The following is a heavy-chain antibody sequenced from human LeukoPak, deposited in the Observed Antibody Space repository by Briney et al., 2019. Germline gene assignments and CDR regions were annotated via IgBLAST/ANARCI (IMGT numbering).Heavy chain of an antibody. J-gene: IGHJ6*02. CDR3: ARVLYSSSWYGGDYYYGMDV. CDR1: GGTFSSYA. D-gene: IGHD6-13*01. CDR2: IIPILGIA. Sequence: SVKVSCKASGGTFSSYAISWVRQAPGQGLEWMGRIIPILGIANYAQKFQGRVTITADKSTSTAYMELSSLRSEDTAVYYCARVLYSSSWYGGDYYYGMDVWGQGTTVTVSS. V-gene: IGHV1-69*04.